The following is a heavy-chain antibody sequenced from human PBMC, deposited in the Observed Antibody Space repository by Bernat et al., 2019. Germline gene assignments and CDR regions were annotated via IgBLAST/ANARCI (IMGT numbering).Heavy chain of an antibody. J-gene: IGHJ6*03. CDR1: GFTFSSYG. D-gene: IGHD2-21*02. Sequence: QVQLVESGGGVVQPGRSLRLSCAASGFTFSSYGMHWVRQAPGKGLEWVALIWDDASKKYYADSVKGRFTISRDNSKNTLYLQMNSLRVEDTAVYYCVRGFDSYHMDVWGKGTTVTVSS. CDR3: VRGFDSYHMDV. CDR2: IWDDASKK. V-gene: IGHV3-33*01.